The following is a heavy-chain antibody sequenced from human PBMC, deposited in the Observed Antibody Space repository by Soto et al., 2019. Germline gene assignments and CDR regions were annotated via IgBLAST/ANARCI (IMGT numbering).Heavy chain of an antibody. D-gene: IGHD1-26*01. V-gene: IGHV1-3*01. J-gene: IGHJ6*02. CDR2: INAGNGNT. CDR1: GYTLTSYA. CDR3: ATTLEYYYGMDV. Sequence: ASVKVSCKASGYTLTSYAMHWVRQAPGQRLEWMGWINAGNGNTKYSQKFQGRVTITRDTSASTAYMELSSLRSEDTAVYYCATTLEYYYGMDVWGQGTTVTVSS.